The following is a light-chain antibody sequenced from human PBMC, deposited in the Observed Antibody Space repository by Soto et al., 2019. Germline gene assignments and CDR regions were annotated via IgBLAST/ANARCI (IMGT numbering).Light chain of an antibody. CDR2: DAS. CDR1: QSISNW. V-gene: IGKV1-5*01. Sequence: DSQMTQSPSTLSASVGDRVTITCRASQSISNWLAWYQQKPGKAPKLLIYDASTLQSGVPSRFSGSGSGTEFTLTISSLQPDDFATYYCQQYDIYSRTFGQGTKV. J-gene: IGKJ1*01. CDR3: QQYDIYSRT.